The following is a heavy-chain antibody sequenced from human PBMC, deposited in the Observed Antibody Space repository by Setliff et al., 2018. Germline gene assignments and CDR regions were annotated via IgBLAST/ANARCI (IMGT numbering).Heavy chain of an antibody. CDR3: ARIFLYGTSWYFDN. V-gene: IGHV3-30*02. D-gene: IGHD3-3*01. CDR2: IQYDGSDK. J-gene: IGHJ4*02. Sequence: PGGSLRLSCVASGFIFNKFGMHWVRQAPGKGLEWLAFIQYDGSDKYYEDSVKGRFTISRDNSNNTLYLHMSSLRAEDTAVYFCARIFLYGTSWYFDNWGQGTLVTVSS. CDR1: GFIFNKFG.